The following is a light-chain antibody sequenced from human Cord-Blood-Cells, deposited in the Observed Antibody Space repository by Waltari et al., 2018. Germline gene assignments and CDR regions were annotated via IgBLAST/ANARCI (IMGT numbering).Light chain of an antibody. CDR3: SSYTSSSTWV. CDR2: EVS. V-gene: IGLV2-14*01. J-gene: IGLJ3*02. Sequence: QSALTQPASVSGSPGQSITISCTGTSSDVGGYNYVSWYQQHPGKAPNLMIYEVSKRPAGVSNLFSGSRSGNTASLTISGLQAEDEADYYCSSYTSSSTWVFGGGTKLTVL. CDR1: SSDVGGYNY.